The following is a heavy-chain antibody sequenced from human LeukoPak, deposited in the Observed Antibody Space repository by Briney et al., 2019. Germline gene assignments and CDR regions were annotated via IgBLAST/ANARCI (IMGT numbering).Heavy chain of an antibody. V-gene: IGHV4-59*01. CDR3: ARSSEGRYYYDSSGFSYYYYYMDV. D-gene: IGHD3-22*01. CDR1: GGSISSYY. J-gene: IGHJ6*03. Sequence: SSETLSLTCTVSGGSISSYYWSWIRPPPGKGLEWIGYIYYSGSTNYNPSLKSRVTISVDTSKNQFSLKLSSVTAADTAVYYCARSSEGRYYYDSSGFSYYYYYMDVWGKGTTVTISS. CDR2: IYYSGST.